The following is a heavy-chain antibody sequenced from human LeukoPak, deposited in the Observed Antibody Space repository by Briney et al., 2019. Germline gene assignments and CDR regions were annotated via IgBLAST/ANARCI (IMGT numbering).Heavy chain of an antibody. CDR3: ARERIAVAGPNNWFDP. Sequence: SETLSLTCTVSGDSISSHYWSWIRQPPGKGLEWIGYVYYSGSTHYSPSLKNRVTLSVETSKNKFSLKLNSVTAADTAVYYCARERIAVAGPNNWFDPWGQGTLVTVSS. CDR2: VYYSGST. CDR1: GDSISSHY. D-gene: IGHD6-13*01. V-gene: IGHV4-59*11. J-gene: IGHJ5*02.